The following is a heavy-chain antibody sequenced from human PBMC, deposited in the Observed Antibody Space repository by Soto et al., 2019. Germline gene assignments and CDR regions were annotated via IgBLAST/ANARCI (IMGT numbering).Heavy chain of an antibody. J-gene: IGHJ4*02. CDR2: IYYSGST. CDR3: ARGYYDSSGYIIDY. Sequence: PSETLSLTCTVSGGSISSGGYYWSWIRQHPGKGLEWIGYIYYSGSTYYNPSLKSRVTISVDTSKNQFSLKLSSVTAADTAVYYCARGYYDSSGYIIDYWGQGTLVTVSS. CDR1: GGSISSGGYY. V-gene: IGHV4-31*03. D-gene: IGHD3-22*01.